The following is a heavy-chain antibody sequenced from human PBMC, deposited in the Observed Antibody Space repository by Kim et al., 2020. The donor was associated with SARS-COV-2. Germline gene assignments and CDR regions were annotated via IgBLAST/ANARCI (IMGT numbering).Heavy chain of an antibody. Sequence: SETLSLTCTVSGGSISTHYWTWIRQPPGKGLDYIGYIYYSGSTNYNPSLKTRVTISVDTSKNQFSLKLSSVTAADTAVYYCARRVNARGYYNAMDVWGQGTTVTVSS. V-gene: IGHV4-59*11. CDR1: GGSISTHY. J-gene: IGHJ6*02. CDR2: IYYSGST. CDR3: ARRVNARGYYNAMDV. D-gene: IGHD1-1*01.